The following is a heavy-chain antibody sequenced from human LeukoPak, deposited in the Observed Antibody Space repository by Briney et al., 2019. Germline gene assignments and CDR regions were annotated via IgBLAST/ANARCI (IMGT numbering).Heavy chain of an antibody. CDR1: GYSFSVYY. CDR3: ARGLRNWNSYFDF. Sequence: ASVTVSCKSSGYSFSVYYIHWVRQAPGQGLEWMGWLNPNSGGTNAAQKFQGRVTLTRDTSISTAYMELSGLRSDDTAVYYCARGLRNWNSYFDFWGQGTLVTVSS. D-gene: IGHD1-7*01. V-gene: IGHV1-2*02. CDR2: LNPNSGGT. J-gene: IGHJ4*02.